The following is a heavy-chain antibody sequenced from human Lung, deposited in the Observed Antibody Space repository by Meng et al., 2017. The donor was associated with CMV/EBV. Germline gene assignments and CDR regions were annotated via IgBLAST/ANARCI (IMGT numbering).Heavy chain of an antibody. J-gene: IGHJ5*02. CDR1: GYTFTSYG. CDR3: ARGIVYDFWSGTQGWFDP. D-gene: IGHD3-3*01. Sequence: ASVKVSCKASGYTFTSYGISWVRQAPGQGLEWMGWISAYNGNTNYAQKLQGRVTMTTDTSTSTAYMELRSLRSDDTAVYYCARGIVYDFWSGTQGWFDPWGQETLVTVSS. CDR2: ISAYNGNT. V-gene: IGHV1-18*01.